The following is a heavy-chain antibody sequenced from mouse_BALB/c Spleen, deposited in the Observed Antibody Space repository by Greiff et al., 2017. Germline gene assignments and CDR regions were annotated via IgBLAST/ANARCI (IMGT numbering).Heavy chain of an antibody. CDR3: ARGLDYAMDY. V-gene: IGHV5-9-4*01. CDR1: GFTFSSYA. CDR2: ISSGGSYT. J-gene: IGHJ4*01. D-gene: IGHD4-1*01. Sequence: EVNLVESGGGLVKPGGSLKLSCAASGFTFSSYAMSWVRQSPEKRLEWVAEISSGGSYTYYPDTVTGRFTISRDNAKNTLYLEMSSLRSEDTAMYYCARGLDYAMDYWGQGTSVTVSS.